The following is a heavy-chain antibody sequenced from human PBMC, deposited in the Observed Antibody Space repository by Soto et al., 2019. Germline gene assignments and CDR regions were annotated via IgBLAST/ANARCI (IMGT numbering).Heavy chain of an antibody. V-gene: IGHV3-23*01. CDR2: ISGSGGST. CDR3: AKESTYDFWSGSPGHFDY. J-gene: IGHJ4*02. Sequence: GGSLRLSCAASGFTFSSYAVSWVRQAPGKGLEWVSAISGSGGSTYYADSVKGRFTISRDNSKNTLYLQMNSLRAEDTAVYYCAKESTYDFWSGSPGHFDYWGQGTLVTVSS. D-gene: IGHD3-3*01. CDR1: GFTFSSYA.